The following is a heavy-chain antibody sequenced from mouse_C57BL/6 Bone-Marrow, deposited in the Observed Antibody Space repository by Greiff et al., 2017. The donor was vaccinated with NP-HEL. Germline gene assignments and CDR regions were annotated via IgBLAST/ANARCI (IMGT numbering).Heavy chain of an antibody. CDR2: FYPGSGSI. CDR3: ARHGDYFGSSYGYFEV. V-gene: IGHV1-62-2*01. D-gene: IGHD1-1*01. Sequence: VKLMESGAELVKPGASVKLSCKASGYTFTEYTIHWVKQRSGQGLEWIGWFYPGSGSIKYNEKFKDKATLTADKSSSTVYMDLSRLTSEDSAVYCCARHGDYFGSSYGYFEVWGTGTTVTVSS. J-gene: IGHJ1*03. CDR1: GYTFTEYT.